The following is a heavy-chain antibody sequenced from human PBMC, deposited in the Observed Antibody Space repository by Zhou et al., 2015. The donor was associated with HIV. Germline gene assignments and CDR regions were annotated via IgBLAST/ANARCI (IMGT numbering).Heavy chain of an antibody. CDR1: GGTFSSYA. Sequence: QVQLVQSGAEVKKPGSSVKVSCKASGGTFSSYAISWVRQAPGQGLEWMGGIIPIFGTANYAQKLQGRVTMTTDTSTSTAYMELRSLRSDDTAVYYCARDIYYGMDVWGQGTTVTVSS. J-gene: IGHJ6*02. V-gene: IGHV1-69*05. CDR2: IIPIFGTA. CDR3: ARDIYYGMDV.